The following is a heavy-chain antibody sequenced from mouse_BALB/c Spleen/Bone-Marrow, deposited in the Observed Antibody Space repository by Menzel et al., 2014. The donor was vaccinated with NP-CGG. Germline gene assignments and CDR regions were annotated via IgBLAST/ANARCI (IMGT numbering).Heavy chain of an antibody. CDR3: ARRGISWIAY. CDR2: ILPGSGST. V-gene: IGHV1-9*01. J-gene: IGHJ3*01. Sequence: QVQLQQSGAELMKPGASVKVSCKATGYTFSSYWIEWVKQRPGHGLEWIGEILPGSGSTNYNEKFKGKATFTADTSFNTAYMQLSSLTSEDSAVYYCARRGISWIAYWGQGTLVTVSA. CDR1: GYTFSSYW.